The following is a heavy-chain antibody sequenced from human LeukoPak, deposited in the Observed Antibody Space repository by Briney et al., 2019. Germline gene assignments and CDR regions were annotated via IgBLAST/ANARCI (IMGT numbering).Heavy chain of an antibody. CDR3: AREGGIAAAGGDAFDI. V-gene: IGHV3-74*01. CDR2: INSDGSST. D-gene: IGHD6-13*01. J-gene: IGHJ3*02. CDR1: GFTFSSYW. Sequence: GGSLTLSCAASGFTFSSYWMHWVRQAPGKGLVWVSRINSDGSSTSYADSVKGRFTISRDNAKNTLYLQMNSLRAEDTAVYHCAREGGIAAAGGDAFDIWGQGTMVTVSS.